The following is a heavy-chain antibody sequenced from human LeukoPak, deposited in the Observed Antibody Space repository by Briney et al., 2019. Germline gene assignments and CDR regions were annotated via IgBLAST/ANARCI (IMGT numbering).Heavy chain of an antibody. CDR1: GYSFTSYW. D-gene: IGHD3-10*01. V-gene: IGHV5-51*01. Sequence: GESLKISCKGSGYSFTSYWIGWVRQMPGKGLEWMGIIYPGDSDTRYSPSFQGQVTISADKSISTAYLQWSSLKASDTAMYYCARLAMVRGVIIVDYFDYWGQGTLVTVSS. J-gene: IGHJ4*02. CDR3: ARLAMVRGVIIVDYFDY. CDR2: IYPGDSDT.